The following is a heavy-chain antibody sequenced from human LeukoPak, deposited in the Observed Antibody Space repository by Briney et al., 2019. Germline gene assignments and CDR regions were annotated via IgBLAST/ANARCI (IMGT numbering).Heavy chain of an antibody. J-gene: IGHJ4*02. CDR2: IWFDGSNK. Sequence: GGSLRLSCAASGFTFSSYWMNWARQAPGKGLEWVAFIWFDGSNKHYADSVKGRFTISRDNSEDTLYLQMNSLRAEDTAVYYCVRDPSGSGFAFDSWGQGALVTVSS. CDR3: VRDPSGSGFAFDS. V-gene: IGHV3-33*08. CDR1: GFTFSSYW. D-gene: IGHD1-1*01.